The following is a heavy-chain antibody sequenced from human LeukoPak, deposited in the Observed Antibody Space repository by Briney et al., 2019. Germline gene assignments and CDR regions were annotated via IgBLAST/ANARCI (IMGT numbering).Heavy chain of an antibody. J-gene: IGHJ4*02. D-gene: IGHD3-22*01. CDR3: ARDYYDSSGYQLGCY. CDR1: GFTFSSYW. V-gene: IGHV3-74*01. Sequence: LTGGSLRLSCAASGFTFSSYWMHWVRQAPGKGLVWVSRINTDGSSTSYADSVKGRFTISRDNAKNTLYLQMNSLRAEDTAVYYCARDYYDSSGYQLGCYWGQGTPVTVSS. CDR2: INTDGSST.